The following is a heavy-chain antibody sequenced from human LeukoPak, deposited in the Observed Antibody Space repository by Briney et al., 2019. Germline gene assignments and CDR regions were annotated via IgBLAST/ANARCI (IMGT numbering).Heavy chain of an antibody. CDR1: GFTVSSNY. V-gene: IGHV3-53*01. CDR2: IYSGGST. D-gene: IGHD5-18*01. Sequence: GGSLRLSCAASGFTVSSNYMSWVRQAPGKGLEWVSVIYSGGSTYYADSVKGRFTISRDNSKNTLYLQMNSLRAEDTAVYYCARHIQLWSYYYYYGMDVWGQGTTVTVSS. CDR3: ARHIQLWSYYYYYGMDV. J-gene: IGHJ6*02.